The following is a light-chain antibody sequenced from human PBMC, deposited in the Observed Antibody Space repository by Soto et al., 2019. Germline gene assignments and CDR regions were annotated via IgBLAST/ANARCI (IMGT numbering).Light chain of an antibody. CDR2: DAS. CDR1: QSISSW. V-gene: IGKV1-5*01. CDR3: QQYNSYSPT. Sequence: DIQMTQSPSTLSASVGDRVTITCRASQSISSWLAWYQQKPGKAPKLLIYDASSLESGVPSRFSGSGSGTEFTLTNSSLQPDDFATYYCQQYNSYSPTFGPGTKVDIK. J-gene: IGKJ3*01.